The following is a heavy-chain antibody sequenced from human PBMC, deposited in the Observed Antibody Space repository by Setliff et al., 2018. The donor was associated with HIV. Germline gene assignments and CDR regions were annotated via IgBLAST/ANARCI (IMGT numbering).Heavy chain of an antibody. CDR2: ISTSGIT. D-gene: IGHD4-17*01. CDR3: ARLGMTTVGIGDVFDI. J-gene: IGHJ3*02. CDR1: GDSINSGFYY. Sequence: SETLSLTCTVSGDSINSGFYYWSWIRQPAGRGLEWIGRISTSGITKYNPSLKSRVTISVDTSKNQFSLRVRSVTAADTAVYYCARLGMTTVGIGDVFDIWGQGTMVTVSS. V-gene: IGHV4-61*02.